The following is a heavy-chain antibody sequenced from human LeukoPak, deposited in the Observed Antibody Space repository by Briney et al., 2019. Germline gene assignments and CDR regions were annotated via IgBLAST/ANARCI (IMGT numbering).Heavy chain of an antibody. J-gene: IGHJ4*02. V-gene: IGHV3-21*01. CDR2: ISSSSSYI. CDR3: ARDNVLRYFDWLPNYFDY. Sequence: GGSLRLSCAASGFTFSSYWMSWVRQAPGKGLEWVSSISSSSSYIYYADSVKGRFTISRDNAKNSLYLQMNSLRAEDTAVYYCARDNVLRYFDWLPNYFDYWGQGTLVTVSS. D-gene: IGHD3-9*01. CDR1: GFTFSSYW.